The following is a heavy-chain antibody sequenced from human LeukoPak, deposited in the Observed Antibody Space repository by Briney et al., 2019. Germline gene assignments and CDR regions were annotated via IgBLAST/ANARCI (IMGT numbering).Heavy chain of an antibody. CDR2: INHSGST. CDR3: ARVSVAAPDY. Sequence: SETLSLTCAVYGGSFSGYYWSWIRQPPGKGLEWIGEINHSGSTNYNPSLKSRVTISVDTSKNQFSLKLSSVTAADTAVYYCARVSVAAPDYWGQGTLVTVSS. D-gene: IGHD6-19*01. J-gene: IGHJ4*02. CDR1: GGSFSGYY. V-gene: IGHV4-34*01.